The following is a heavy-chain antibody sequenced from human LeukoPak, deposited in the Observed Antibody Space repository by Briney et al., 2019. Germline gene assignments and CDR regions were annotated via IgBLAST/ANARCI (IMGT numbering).Heavy chain of an antibody. CDR2: IYQSGST. J-gene: IGHJ4*02. CDR1: GYSISSGYY. V-gene: IGHV4-38-2*02. CDR3: ARVETYYYDSSGYYWGGFDY. Sequence: SETLSLTCTVSGYSISSGYYWGWIRQPPGKGLEWIGSIYQSGSTYYNLSLQSRVTISLDTSKNQFSLKLSSVTAADTAVYYCARVETYYYDSSGYYWGGFDYWGQGTLVTVSS. D-gene: IGHD3-22*01.